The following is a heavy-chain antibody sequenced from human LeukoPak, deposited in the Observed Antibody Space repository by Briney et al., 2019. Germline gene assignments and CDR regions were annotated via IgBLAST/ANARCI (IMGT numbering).Heavy chain of an antibody. V-gene: IGHV3-21*01. J-gene: IGHJ3*02. CDR1: GFTFSSYN. CDR2: ITSGSSHI. Sequence: GGSLRLSCAASGFTFSSYNMNWVRQTPGQGLEWVSSITSGSSHIYYADSVKGRFTISRDNAKSSLYLQMNSLRAEDTAVYYCARDSGTADAFDIWGQGTMVTVSS. D-gene: IGHD1-1*01. CDR3: ARDSGTADAFDI.